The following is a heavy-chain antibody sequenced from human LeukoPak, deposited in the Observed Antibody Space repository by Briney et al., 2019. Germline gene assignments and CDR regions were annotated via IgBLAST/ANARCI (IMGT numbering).Heavy chain of an antibody. Sequence: GGSLRLSCAASGFIFSSYGMHWVRQAPGKGLEWVAVIWYDGSNKYYADSVKGRFTISRDNSKNTLYLQMNSLRAEDTAVYYCARDGYDSSGYYWRSYYFDYWGQGTLVTVSS. CDR2: IWYDGSNK. V-gene: IGHV3-33*01. D-gene: IGHD3-22*01. CDR1: GFIFSSYG. CDR3: ARDGYDSSGYYWRSYYFDY. J-gene: IGHJ4*02.